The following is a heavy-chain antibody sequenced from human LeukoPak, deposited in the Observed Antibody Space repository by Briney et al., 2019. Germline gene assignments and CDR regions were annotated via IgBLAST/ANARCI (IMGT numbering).Heavy chain of an antibody. CDR2: IYTSGST. V-gene: IGHV4-61*02. CDR3: AREGMSSSWPQSQEKDFQH. CDR1: GGSISSGSYY. Sequence: SQTLSLTCTVSGGSISSGSYYWSWIRQPAGKGLEWIGRIYTSGSTNYNPSLKSRVTISVDTSKNQFSLKLRSVTAADTAVYYWAREGMSSSWPQSQEKDFQHWGQGTLVTVSS. J-gene: IGHJ1*01. D-gene: IGHD6-13*01.